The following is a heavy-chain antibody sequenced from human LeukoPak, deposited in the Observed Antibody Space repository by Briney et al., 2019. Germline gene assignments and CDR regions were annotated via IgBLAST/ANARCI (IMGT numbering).Heavy chain of an antibody. D-gene: IGHD1-14*01. Sequence: GGSLRLSCAASGFTFSGHWMSWVRLAPGKGLEWVANINQGGSDKYYVDSVKGRFTISRDNANNLLYLQMNSLRGEDTAVYYCTRDRSRAEDDWGQGTLVTVSS. CDR1: GFTFSGHW. V-gene: IGHV3-7*01. CDR3: TRDRSRAEDD. J-gene: IGHJ4*02. CDR2: INQGGSDK.